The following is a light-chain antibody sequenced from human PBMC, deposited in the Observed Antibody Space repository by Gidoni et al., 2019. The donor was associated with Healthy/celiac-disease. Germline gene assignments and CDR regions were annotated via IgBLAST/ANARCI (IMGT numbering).Light chain of an antibody. CDR3: QQYGSSPQ. J-gene: IGKJ1*01. Sequence: EIVLTQSPGTLSLSPGERATLSCRASQRVSSSYLAWYQQNPGQAPRLLLYGASSRATGIPDSFRGSGSGTDFTLTISRLAPEDFAVYYCQQYGSSPQVGQGTKVEIK. CDR1: QRVSSSY. CDR2: GAS. V-gene: IGKV3-20*01.